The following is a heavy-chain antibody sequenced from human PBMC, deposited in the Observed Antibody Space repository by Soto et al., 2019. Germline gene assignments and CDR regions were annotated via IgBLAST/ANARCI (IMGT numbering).Heavy chain of an antibody. CDR3: ARDQRRDYDFWSGYSQGFDY. Sequence: QVHLVQSGAEVKKPGASVKISCKASGYTFTLYAMHWVRQAPGQRLEWMGWINAANGNTKSSQKFQGRVIFTGDTSARTGYMGLSTLNSEDTAVYYCARDQRRDYDFWSGYSQGFDYWGQGTPVTVSS. CDR1: GYTFTLYA. V-gene: IGHV1-3*01. CDR2: INAANGNT. J-gene: IGHJ4*02. D-gene: IGHD3-3*01.